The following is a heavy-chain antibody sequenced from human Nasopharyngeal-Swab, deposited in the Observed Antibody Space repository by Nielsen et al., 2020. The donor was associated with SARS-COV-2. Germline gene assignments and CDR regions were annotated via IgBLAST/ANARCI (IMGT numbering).Heavy chain of an antibody. D-gene: IGHD3-3*01. CDR1: GFTFSSYW. V-gene: IGHV3-74*01. CDR2: INSDGSST. CDR3: ARYFPRPLDFWNHLSVSHLLYYYGMDV. J-gene: IGHJ6*02. Sequence: GESLQISCAASGFTFSSYWMHWVRQAPGQGLVWVSRINSDGSSTSYADSVKGRFTISRDNAKNTLYLQMNSLRAEDTAVYYCARYFPRPLDFWNHLSVSHLLYYYGMDVWGQGTTVTVSS.